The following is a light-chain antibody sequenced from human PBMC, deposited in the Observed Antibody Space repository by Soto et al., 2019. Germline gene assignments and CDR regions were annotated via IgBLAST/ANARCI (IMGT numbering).Light chain of an antibody. J-gene: IGKJ1*01. CDR1: QSVSNNY. CDR3: QQYVSSGT. V-gene: IGKV3-20*01. Sequence: EIVLTQSPGTLSLSHGERGTLSCRASQSVSNNYLAWYQQKPGQAPRLLIYGASNRATGIPDRFSGSGSGTDFTLTISRLEPEDFAVYYCQQYVSSGTFGQGTKVDIK. CDR2: GAS.